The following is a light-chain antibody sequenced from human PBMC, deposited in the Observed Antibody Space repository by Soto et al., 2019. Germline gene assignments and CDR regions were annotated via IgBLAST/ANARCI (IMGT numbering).Light chain of an antibody. CDR2: AAS. CDR1: QGISSY. J-gene: IGKJ4*01. CDR3: QQYYSYPPLT. Sequence: AIRMTQSPSSLSASTGDRVTITCRAGQGISSYLAWYQQKPGKAPKLLIYAASTLQSGVPSRFSGSGSGTDFTLTISCLQSEDFATYYCQQYYSYPPLTFGGGTKVEIK. V-gene: IGKV1-8*01.